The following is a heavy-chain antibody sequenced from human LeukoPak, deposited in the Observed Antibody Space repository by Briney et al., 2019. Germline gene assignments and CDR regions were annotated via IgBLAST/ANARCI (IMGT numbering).Heavy chain of an antibody. D-gene: IGHD2-15*01. CDR1: GFTLSKYW. Sequence: GGSLRLSCAASGFTLSKYWMHWVRQAPGKGLEWVSNIRSNGRDTYYTDSVKGRFTISRDNSKNTLYLEMNSLRAEDTAVYYCAKGGYTTCFDPWGQGTLVTVSS. J-gene: IGHJ5*02. CDR3: AKGGYTTCFDP. CDR2: IRSNGRDT. V-gene: IGHV3-21*04.